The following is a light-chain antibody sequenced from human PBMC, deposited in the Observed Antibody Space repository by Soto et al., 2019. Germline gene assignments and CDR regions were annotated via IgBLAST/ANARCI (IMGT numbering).Light chain of an antibody. Sequence: DIQMTQSPSSVSASVGDRVSITCRASQGISNWLAWYQQKPGRAPKLLIYTGSSLQSGVPSRFSGTGSVTDFTLTISSLQPEDGATYYCQQANSFPLSLVGGTKVEIK. J-gene: IGKJ4*01. V-gene: IGKV1-12*01. CDR2: TGS. CDR1: QGISNW. CDR3: QQANSFPLS.